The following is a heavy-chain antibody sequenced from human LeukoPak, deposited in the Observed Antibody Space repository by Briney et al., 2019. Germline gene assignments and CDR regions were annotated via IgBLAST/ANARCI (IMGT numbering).Heavy chain of an antibody. Sequence: GGSLRLSCAASGFTFSNAWMSWVRQAPGKGLEWVGRIKSKTDGGTTDYAAPVKGRFTISRDDSKNTLYLQMNSLKTEDTAVYYCTTYHYYGSGSQWGVGDYWGQGTLVTVSS. J-gene: IGHJ4*02. D-gene: IGHD3-10*01. CDR3: TTYHYYGSGSQWGVGDY. CDR1: GFTFSNAW. V-gene: IGHV3-15*01. CDR2: IKSKTDGGTT.